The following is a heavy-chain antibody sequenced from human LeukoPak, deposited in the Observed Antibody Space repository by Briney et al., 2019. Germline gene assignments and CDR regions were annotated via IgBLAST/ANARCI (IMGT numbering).Heavy chain of an antibody. D-gene: IGHD6-25*01. V-gene: IGHV4-34*01. CDR2: INHSGST. CDR3: ARPGYSSGWNLIDY. J-gene: IGHJ4*02. Sequence: SETLSLTCAVYGGSFSGYYWSWIRQPPGKGLDWIGEINHSGSTNYNPSLKSRVTISVDTSKNQFSLKLSSVTAADTAVYYCARPGYSSGWNLIDYWGQGTLVTVSS. CDR1: GGSFSGYY.